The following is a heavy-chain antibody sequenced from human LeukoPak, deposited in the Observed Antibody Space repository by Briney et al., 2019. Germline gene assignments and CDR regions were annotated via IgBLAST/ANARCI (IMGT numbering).Heavy chain of an antibody. CDR2: ISAYSGNT. CDR3: ARDLLKSGYGPYDY. J-gene: IGHJ4*02. V-gene: IGHV1-18*01. Sequence: AAVKVSCKASGYTFTSYGISLVRQAPGQGLEWMGWISAYSGNTNYAQKLQGRVTMTTDTSTSTAYMELRSLRSDDTAVYYCARDLLKSGYGPYDYWGQGTLVTVSS. D-gene: IGHD5-12*01. CDR1: GYTFTSYG.